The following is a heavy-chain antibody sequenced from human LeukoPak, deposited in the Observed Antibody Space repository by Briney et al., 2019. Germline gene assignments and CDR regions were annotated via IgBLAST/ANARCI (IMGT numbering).Heavy chain of an antibody. Sequence: SGGSLRLSCTASGLTFSSYLMRRVRQAPGEGLAGVSTISGTGGSTFYADSVKGRFTISRDNSKSTLYLQMNSLRAEDTATYYCSPPRGDSSGYYYVYWGQGTLVTVSS. D-gene: IGHD3-22*01. CDR2: ISGTGGST. CDR1: GLTFSSYL. CDR3: SPPRGDSSGYYYVY. J-gene: IGHJ4*02. V-gene: IGHV3-23*01.